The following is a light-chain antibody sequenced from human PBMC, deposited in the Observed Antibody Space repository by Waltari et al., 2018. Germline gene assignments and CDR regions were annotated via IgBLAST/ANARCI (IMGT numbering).Light chain of an antibody. CDR1: QSVSNY. V-gene: IGKV3-11*01. CDR2: GTD. J-gene: IGKJ2*01. CDR3: QQRASWPNT. Sequence: EIVLTQSPATLSLSPGEGATLSCRASQSVSNYLAWYQQKPGQAPRLLIYGTDNRATGIPARFSGSGSGTDFTLTISSLGPEDFAVYYCQQRASWPNTFGQGTKLEIK.